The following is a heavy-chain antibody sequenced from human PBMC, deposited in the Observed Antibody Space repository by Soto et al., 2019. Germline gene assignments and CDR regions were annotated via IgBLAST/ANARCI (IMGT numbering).Heavy chain of an antibody. V-gene: IGHV1-69*13. CDR1: GGTFSRYA. CDR2: IIPIFGTA. J-gene: IGHJ5*02. D-gene: IGHD3-22*01. CDR3: ARGAHYYDSSGYPPTRNWFDP. Sequence: GASGKVSCKASGGTFSRYAISWVRQAPGRGLEWMGGIIPIFGTANYAQKFQGRVTITADESTSTAYMELSSLRSEDTAVYYCARGAHYYDSSGYPPTRNWFDPLRQGNLLTVSS.